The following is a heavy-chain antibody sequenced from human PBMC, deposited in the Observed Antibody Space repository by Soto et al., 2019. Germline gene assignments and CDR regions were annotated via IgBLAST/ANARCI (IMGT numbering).Heavy chain of an antibody. D-gene: IGHD3-16*02. J-gene: IGHJ4*01. CDR2: IKQDGSEK. V-gene: IGHV3-7*01. CDR1: GFTFSGYW. Sequence: GGSLRLSCAASGFTFSGYWMSWVRQAPGKGLEWVANIKQDGSEKYYMDSVKGRFTISRDNAKNSLYLQMNSLRAEDTAVFFCVRITYRSGWIYDYWGQGXLVTVSS. CDR3: VRITYRSGWIYDY.